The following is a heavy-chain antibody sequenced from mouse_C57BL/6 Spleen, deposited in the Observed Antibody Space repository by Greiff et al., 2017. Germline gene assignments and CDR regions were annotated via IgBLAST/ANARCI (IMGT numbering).Heavy chain of an antibody. CDR3: ARSEDGNYHYYAMDY. D-gene: IGHD2-1*01. Sequence: QVQLKQSGAELARPGASVKLSCKASGYTFTSYGISWVKQRTGQGLEWIGEIYPRSGNTYYNEKFKGKATLTADKSSSTAYMELRSLTSEDSAVYFCARSEDGNYHYYAMDYWGQGTSVTVSS. V-gene: IGHV1-81*01. CDR2: IYPRSGNT. J-gene: IGHJ4*01. CDR1: GYTFTSYG.